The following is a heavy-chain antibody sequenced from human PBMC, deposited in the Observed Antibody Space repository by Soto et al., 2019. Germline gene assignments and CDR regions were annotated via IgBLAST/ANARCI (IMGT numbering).Heavy chain of an antibody. CDR3: ARETYGSGSYREPRGGMDV. CDR2: INPSGGST. J-gene: IGHJ6*02. V-gene: IGHV1-46*01. Sequence: QVQLVQSGAEVKKPGASVKVSCKASGYTFTSYYMHWVRQAPGQGLEWMGIINPSGGSTSYAQKFQGRVTMTRDTSTSTVYMELRSLRSEDTAVYYCARETYGSGSYREPRGGMDVWGQGTTVTVSS. D-gene: IGHD3-10*01. CDR1: GYTFTSYY.